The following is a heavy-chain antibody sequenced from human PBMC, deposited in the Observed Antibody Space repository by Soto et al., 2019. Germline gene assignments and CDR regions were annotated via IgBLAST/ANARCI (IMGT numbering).Heavy chain of an antibody. CDR2: IIPIFGTA. V-gene: IGHV1-69*13. D-gene: IGHD3-16*01. Sequence: SVKVSCKASGGTFSSYAISWVRQAPGQGLEWMGGIIPIFGTANYAQRFQGRVTITADESTSTAYMELSSLRSEDTAVYYCARGAGEMATFFDYWGQGTLVTVSS. CDR1: GGTFSSYA. CDR3: ARGAGEMATFFDY. J-gene: IGHJ4*02.